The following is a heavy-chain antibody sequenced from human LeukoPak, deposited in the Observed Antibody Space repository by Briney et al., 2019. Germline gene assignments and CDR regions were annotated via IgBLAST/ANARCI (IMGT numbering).Heavy chain of an antibody. J-gene: IGHJ4*02. V-gene: IGHV4-31*03. CDR2: IDNNENT. Sequence: SETLSLTCTVSGDSISGGGYYWSWIRQHPGKGLEWIGYIDNNENTYYNPTLKSRLTISVDTSKNQFSLKLSSVTAADTAVYYCARRETGAYSSSWYFDYWGQGTLVTVSS. CDR1: GDSISGGGYY. CDR3: ARRETGAYSSSWYFDY. D-gene: IGHD6-13*01.